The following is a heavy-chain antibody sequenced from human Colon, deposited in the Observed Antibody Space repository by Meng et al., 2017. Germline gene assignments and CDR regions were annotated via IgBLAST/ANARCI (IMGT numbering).Heavy chain of an antibody. CDR2: INPYNGNT. V-gene: IGHV1-18*01. CDR1: GYTFTNYG. D-gene: IGHD1-26*01. Sequence: VQLVQVGAEVKKPGASVKVSCKASGYTFTNYGIGWVRQAPGQGLEWMGWINPYNGNTNYAQNLQGRVTMTTDTATSTASMELRSLRSDDTAVYYCARDSSGSYFDNWFDPWGQGTLVTVSS. J-gene: IGHJ5*02. CDR3: ARDSSGSYFDNWFDP.